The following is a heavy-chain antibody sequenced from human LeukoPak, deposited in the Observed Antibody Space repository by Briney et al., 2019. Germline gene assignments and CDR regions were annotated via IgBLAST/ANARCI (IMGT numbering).Heavy chain of an antibody. CDR3: ARVPYSSGWYNFDY. J-gene: IGHJ4*02. V-gene: IGHV3-48*03. Sequence: TGGSLRLSCAASGFTFSSFEMNWARQAPGKGLEWVSYISGSGSPIYYADSVKGRFTISRDNAKNSLYLQMSNLRVEDTAVYYCARVPYSSGWYNFDYWGQGTLVTVSS. D-gene: IGHD6-19*01. CDR1: GFTFSSFE. CDR2: ISGSGSPI.